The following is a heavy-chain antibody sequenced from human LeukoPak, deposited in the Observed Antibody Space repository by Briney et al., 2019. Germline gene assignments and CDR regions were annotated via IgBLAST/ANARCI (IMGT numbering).Heavy chain of an antibody. Sequence: ASVKVSCKASGYTFTGYYMHWVRQAPGQGLEWMGWINPNSGGTNYAQKFQGRVTMTRDTSISTAYMELSRLRSDDTAVYYCARDLGDDFWSGYYKTNWFDPWGQGTLVTVSS. CDR1: GYTFTGYY. D-gene: IGHD3-3*01. J-gene: IGHJ5*02. CDR2: INPNSGGT. CDR3: ARDLGDDFWSGYYKTNWFDP. V-gene: IGHV1-2*02.